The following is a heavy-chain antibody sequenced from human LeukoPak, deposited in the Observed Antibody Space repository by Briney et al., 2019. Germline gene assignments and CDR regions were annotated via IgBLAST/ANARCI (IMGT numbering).Heavy chain of an antibody. D-gene: IGHD3-10*01. V-gene: IGHV1-2*04. J-gene: IGHJ1*01. CDR2: INPNSGGT. CDR3: ARGGSITMVRGVIKYFQH. Sequence: GSVKVSCKASGYTFTGYYMHWVRQAPGQGLEWMGWINPNSGGTNYAQKFQGWVTMTRDTSISTAYMELSRLRSDDTAVYYCARGGSITMVRGVIKYFQHWGQGTLVTVSS. CDR1: GYTFTGYY.